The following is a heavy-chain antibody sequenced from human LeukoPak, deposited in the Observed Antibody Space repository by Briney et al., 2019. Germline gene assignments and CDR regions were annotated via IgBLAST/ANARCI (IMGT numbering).Heavy chain of an antibody. CDR1: GDSISSTNYY. D-gene: IGHD6-19*01. Sequence: SETLSLTCSVSGDSISSTNYYWAWIRQPPGKGLEWIGSIYFTGSTYYNPSLKSRVTMSVDTSKNQFSLRLNSMTAADTAMYYCARRDSSAWYPGSFDYWGQGTLLTVSS. J-gene: IGHJ4*02. V-gene: IGHV4-39*01. CDR3: ARRDSSAWYPGSFDY. CDR2: IYFTGST.